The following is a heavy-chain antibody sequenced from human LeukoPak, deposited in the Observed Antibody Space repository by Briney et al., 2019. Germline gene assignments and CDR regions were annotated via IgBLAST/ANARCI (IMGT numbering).Heavy chain of an antibody. CDR2: INPNSGGT. J-gene: IGHJ4*02. D-gene: IGHD3-3*01. V-gene: IGHV1-2*02. CDR1: GYTFTGYY. CDR3: VSTIFGVVLARLGYYFDY. Sequence: GASVKVSCKASGYTFTGYYMHWVRQAPGQGLEWMGWINPNSGGTNYAQKFQGRVTMTRDTSISTAYMELSRLRSDDTAVYYCVSTIFGVVLARLGYYFDYWGQGTLVTVSS.